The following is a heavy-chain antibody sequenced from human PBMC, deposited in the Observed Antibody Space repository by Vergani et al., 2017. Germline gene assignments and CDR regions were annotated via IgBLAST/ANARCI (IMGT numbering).Heavy chain of an antibody. D-gene: IGHD3-10*01. CDR2: ISSSGSP. J-gene: IGHJ3*01. V-gene: IGHV4-4*03. CDR3: ARPVGPSAIADGYHV. CDR1: GGSISGTNW. Sequence: QVQLPESGPGLVKPPGTLSLTCAVSGGSISGTNWWSWVRQSPGKGLEWIGSISSSGSPYYNPTLKSRLAFSVDTSKNLFSLRLKSVTATDTGMYYCARPVGPSAIADGYHVWGQGTMVTVS.